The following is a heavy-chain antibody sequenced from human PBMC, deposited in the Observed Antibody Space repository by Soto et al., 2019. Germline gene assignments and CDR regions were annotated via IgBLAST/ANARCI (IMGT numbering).Heavy chain of an antibody. V-gene: IGHV4-31*03. CDR2: IYYTGST. CDR3: ARETSVRLFGY. J-gene: IGHJ4*02. CDR1: GGSISSGGFH. Sequence: PSETLSLTCTVSGGSISSGGFHWSWIRQHPGKGLEWIGYIYYTGSTYYNPSLKSRVTITVDTSKKQFSLKLNSVNAADTAVYYCARETSVRLFGYWGQGTLVTVSS.